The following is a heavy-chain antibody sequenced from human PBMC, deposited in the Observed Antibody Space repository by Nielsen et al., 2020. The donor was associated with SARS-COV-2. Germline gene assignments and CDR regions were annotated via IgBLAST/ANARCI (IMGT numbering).Heavy chain of an antibody. CDR3: ARGVGATRYYFDY. J-gene: IGHJ4*02. CDR1: GFTFSSYD. CDR2: IGTAGDT. V-gene: IGHV3-13*01. Sequence: GGSLRLSCAASGFTFSSYDMHWVRQATGKGLEWVSAIGTAGDTYYPGSVKGRFTISRDNAKNSLYLQMNSLRAEDTAVYYCARGVGATRYYFDYWGQGTLVTVSS. D-gene: IGHD1-26*01.